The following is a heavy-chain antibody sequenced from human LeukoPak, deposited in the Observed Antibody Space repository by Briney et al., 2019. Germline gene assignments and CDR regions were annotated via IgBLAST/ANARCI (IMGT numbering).Heavy chain of an antibody. CDR3: AKGALTVNIYYYMDV. Sequence: GGSLRLSCAASGFTFSSYAMIWVRQAPGKGLEWVSAISGSGGSTYYADSVKGRFTMSRDNSKNTLYLQMNSLRAEDTAVYYCAKGALTVNIYYYMDVWGKGTTVTVSS. D-gene: IGHD4-11*01. J-gene: IGHJ6*03. CDR1: GFTFSSYA. CDR2: ISGSGGST. V-gene: IGHV3-23*01.